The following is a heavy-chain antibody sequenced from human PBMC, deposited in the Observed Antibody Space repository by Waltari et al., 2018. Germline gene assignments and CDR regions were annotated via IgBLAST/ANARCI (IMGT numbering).Heavy chain of an antibody. Sequence: QLQLQESGPGLVKPSETLSLTCTVSGGSISSSRYYWGWIRQPPGKGLAWIGSIYYSGSNYYDATLKRRVTISVDTYKNQFSLKRSAVTAADTAVYYCARSYSSGSPDYWGQGTLVTVSS. D-gene: IGHD3-22*01. CDR1: GGSISSSRYY. CDR3: ARSYSSGSPDY. V-gene: IGHV4-39*07. CDR2: IYYSGSN. J-gene: IGHJ4*02.